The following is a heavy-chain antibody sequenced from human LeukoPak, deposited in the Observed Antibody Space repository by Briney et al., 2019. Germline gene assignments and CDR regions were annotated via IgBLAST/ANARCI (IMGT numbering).Heavy chain of an antibody. J-gene: IGHJ6*02. Sequence: GGSLRLSCGASGFRFSDYAMNWVRQAPGKGLEWVSAISGSGGSTYYADSVKGRFTISRDNSKNTLYLQMNSLRAEDTAVYYCAKVFPYDFWSGSGYYYGMDVWGQGTTVTVSS. D-gene: IGHD3-3*01. CDR2: ISGSGGST. CDR3: AKVFPYDFWSGSGYYYGMDV. CDR1: GFRFSDYA. V-gene: IGHV3-23*01.